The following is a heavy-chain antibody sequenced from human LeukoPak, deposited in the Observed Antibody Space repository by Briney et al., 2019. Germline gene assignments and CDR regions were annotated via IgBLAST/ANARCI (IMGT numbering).Heavy chain of an antibody. CDR3: ARDQGTVTTFAWFDP. CDR2: INHSGST. CDR1: GGSFSGYY. V-gene: IGHV4-34*01. J-gene: IGHJ5*02. D-gene: IGHD4-11*01. Sequence: SETLSLTCAVYGGSFSGYYWSWIRQPPGKGLEWIGEINHSGSTNYNPSLKSRVTISVDTSKNQFSLKLSSVTAADTAVYYCARDQGTVTTFAWFDPWGQGTLVTVSS.